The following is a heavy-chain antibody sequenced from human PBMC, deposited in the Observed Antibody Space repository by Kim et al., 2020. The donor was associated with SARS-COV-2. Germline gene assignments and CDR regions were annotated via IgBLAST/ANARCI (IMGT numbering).Heavy chain of an antibody. V-gene: IGHV5-10-1*01. CDR3: ARHWRYGSGSYYTNWFDP. J-gene: IGHJ5*02. CDR2: IDPSDSYT. D-gene: IGHD3-10*01. CDR1: GYSFTSYW. Sequence: GESLKISRKGSGYSFTSYWISWVRQMPGKGLEWMGRIDPSDSYTNYSPSFQGHVTISADKSISTAYLQWSSLKASDTAMYYCARHWRYGSGSYYTNWFDPWGQGTLVTVSS.